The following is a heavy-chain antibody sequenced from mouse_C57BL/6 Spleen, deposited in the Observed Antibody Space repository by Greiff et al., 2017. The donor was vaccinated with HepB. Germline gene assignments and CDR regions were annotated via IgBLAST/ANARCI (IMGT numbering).Heavy chain of an antibody. CDR2: IDPSDSET. J-gene: IGHJ1*03. CDR3: ATPTMVKGWYFDV. V-gene: IGHV1-52*01. Sequence: VQLQQPGAELVRPGSSVKLSCKASGYTFTSYWMHWVKQRPIQGLEWIGNIDPSDSETHYNQKFKDKATLTVDKSSSTAYMQLSSLTSEDSAVYYCATPTMVKGWYFDVWGTGTTVTVSS. CDR1: GYTFTSYW. D-gene: IGHD2-9*01.